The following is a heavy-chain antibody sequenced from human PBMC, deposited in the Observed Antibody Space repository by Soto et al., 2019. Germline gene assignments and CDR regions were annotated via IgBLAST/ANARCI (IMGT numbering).Heavy chain of an antibody. J-gene: IGHJ6*02. CDR3: ARDKDRAQLGGNYYYILDV. CDR2: IMPIFRTP. CDR1: GGTFSNSA. D-gene: IGHD3-3*02. Sequence: QVQLEQSGAEVKKPGSSVKVSCKASGGTFSNSAISWVRQAPGQGLEWMGGIMPIFRTPDYAQKFQGRVTITADESTSTAYMELSGLRSDATAIYYWARDKDRAQLGGNYYYILDVWGQGTTVTVSS. V-gene: IGHV1-69*12.